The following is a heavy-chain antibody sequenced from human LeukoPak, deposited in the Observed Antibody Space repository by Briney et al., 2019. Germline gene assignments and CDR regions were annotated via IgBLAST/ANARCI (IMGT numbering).Heavy chain of an antibody. D-gene: IGHD3-9*01. CDR3: ASNYDILTGPDAFDI. CDR2: ISHSGST. V-gene: IGHV4-34*01. CDR1: CGSFSGYY. J-gene: IGHJ3*02. Sequence: SDTLSLTCAVDCGSFSGYYWSWIRQPPFKGLDWIGEISHSGSTNYNPSLKSRVTISVGTSKNQFSLKLSSVTAADTAVYYCASNYDILTGPDAFDIWGQGTMLTVSS.